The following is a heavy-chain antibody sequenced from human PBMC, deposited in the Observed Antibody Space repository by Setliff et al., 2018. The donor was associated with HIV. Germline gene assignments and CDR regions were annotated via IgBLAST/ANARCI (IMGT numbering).Heavy chain of an antibody. Sequence: PSETLSLTCNVSGGSIRSSSYYWGWIRQPPGKGLEWIGTIYYRGSTYYNPSLKSRVTISVDTSKNQFSLKLSSVTAADTAVYYCASAYSETNYYYYMDVWGKGTTVTVSS. V-gene: IGHV4-39*07. CDR2: IYYRGST. J-gene: IGHJ6*03. CDR3: ASAYSETNYYYYMDV. D-gene: IGHD2-15*01. CDR1: GGSIRSSSYY.